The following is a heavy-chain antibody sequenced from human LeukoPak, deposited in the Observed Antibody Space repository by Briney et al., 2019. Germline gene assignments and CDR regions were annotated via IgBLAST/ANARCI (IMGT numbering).Heavy chain of an antibody. CDR3: ARDKSLDY. Sequence: PSQTLSLTCTVSGGSISSGGYYWSWIRQPPGEGLEWIGYIYHSGSTYYNPSLKSRVTISVDRSKNQFSLKLSSVTAADTAVYYCARDKSLDYWGQGTLVTVSS. CDR1: GGSISSGGYY. V-gene: IGHV4-30-2*01. J-gene: IGHJ4*02. CDR2: IYHSGST.